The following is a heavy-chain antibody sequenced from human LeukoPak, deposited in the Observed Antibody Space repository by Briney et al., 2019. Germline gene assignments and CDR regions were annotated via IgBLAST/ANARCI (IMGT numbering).Heavy chain of an antibody. CDR2: IYYSGST. CDR3: ARGGSSGWYSSLGY. Sequence: SETLSLTCTVSGGSISSYYWSWIRQPPGKGLEWIGYIYYSGSTNYNPSLKSRVTISVDTSKNQFSLKLSSVTAADTAVYYCARGGSSGWYSSLGYWGQGTLVTVSS. CDR1: GGSISSYY. J-gene: IGHJ4*02. V-gene: IGHV4-59*01. D-gene: IGHD6-19*01.